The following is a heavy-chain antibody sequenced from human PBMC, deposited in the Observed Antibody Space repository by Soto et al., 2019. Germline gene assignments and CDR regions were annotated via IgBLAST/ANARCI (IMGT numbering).Heavy chain of an antibody. CDR1: TYSFTNYW. V-gene: IGHV5-10-1*01. D-gene: IGHD6-13*01. CDR2: IDPTDSYT. J-gene: IGHJ4*02. CDR3: ARHPIAAAVDY. Sequence: PGESLKISCKASTYSFTNYWISWVRQRPGKGLEWMGRIDPTDSYTNYSPSFQGHVTISADKSVSTAYLQWSSLKAPDSAMYYCARHPIAAAVDYWGQGTLVTVSS.